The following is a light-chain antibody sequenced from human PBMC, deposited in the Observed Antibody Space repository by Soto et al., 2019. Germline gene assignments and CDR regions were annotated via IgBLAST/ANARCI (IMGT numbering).Light chain of an antibody. CDR2: DSN. J-gene: IGLJ1*01. CDR3: GTWDSSLGAFYV. Sequence: QSVLTQPPSVSAAPGQKVTISCSGSNSNIGNNYVSWYQQLPGTAPKLLIYDSNKRPSGIPDRFSGSKSGTSATLGITGLQTGDEADYYCGTWDSSLGAFYVFGSGTKLTVL. CDR1: NSNIGNNY. V-gene: IGLV1-51*01.